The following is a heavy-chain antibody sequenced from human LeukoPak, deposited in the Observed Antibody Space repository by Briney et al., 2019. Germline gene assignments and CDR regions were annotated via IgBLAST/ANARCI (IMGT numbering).Heavy chain of an antibody. J-gene: IGHJ4*02. CDR3: ARDFSSWSIDY. V-gene: IGHV4-38-2*02. CDR1: GYSISSGYY. CDR2: IYHSGST. Sequence: SETLSLTCTVSGYSISSGYYWGWIRQPPGKGLEWIGSIYHSGSTYYNPSLKSRVTISVDTSKNQFSLKLSSVTAADTAVYYCARDFSSWSIDYWGQGTLVTVST. D-gene: IGHD6-13*01.